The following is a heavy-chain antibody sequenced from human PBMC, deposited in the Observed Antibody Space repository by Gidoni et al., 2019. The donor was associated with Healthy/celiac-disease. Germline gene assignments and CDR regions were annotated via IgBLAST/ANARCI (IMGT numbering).Heavy chain of an antibody. J-gene: IGHJ4*02. CDR1: GFTFSSYG. D-gene: IGHD6-19*01. CDR3: ARDKSSGWGYYFDY. Sequence: QVQLVESGGGVFQPGRSLRLSCAASGFTFSSYGMNWVRQAPGKGLEWVAVIWYDGSNKYYADAVNGLFTISRDNSKNTLYLQMNSLRAEDTAVYYGARDKSSGWGYYFDYWGQGTLVTVSS. CDR2: IWYDGSNK. V-gene: IGHV3-33*01.